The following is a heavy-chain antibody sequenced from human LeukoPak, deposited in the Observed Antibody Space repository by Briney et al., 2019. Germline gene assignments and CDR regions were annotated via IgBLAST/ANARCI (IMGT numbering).Heavy chain of an antibody. J-gene: IGHJ6*02. CDR1: GFTFSSYA. Sequence: QSGGSLRLSCAASGFTFSSYAMHWVRQAPGKGLEWVAVISYDGSNKYYADSVKGRFTISRDNYKNTLYLQMNSLRAEDTAVYYCARDRVLRYFDWPTGDYYYGMDVWGQGTTVTVSS. CDR3: ARDRVLRYFDWPTGDYYYGMDV. CDR2: ISYDGSNK. D-gene: IGHD3-9*01. V-gene: IGHV3-30-3*01.